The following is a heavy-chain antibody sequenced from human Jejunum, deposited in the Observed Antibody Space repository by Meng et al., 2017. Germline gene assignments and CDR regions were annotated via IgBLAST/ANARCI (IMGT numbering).Heavy chain of an antibody. V-gene: IGHV3-30*17. CDR3: ATLGGSWYKGWFDP. D-gene: IGHD6-13*01. Sequence: GESLKISCVASGFTFSRYPMHWVRQPPGRGLEWVAGLSYDGSNTKYADSVRGRVTISRDNSKNTVYLQMNSLRSEDTAVYYCATLGGSWYKGWFDPWGQGTLVTVSS. CDR2: LSYDGSNT. J-gene: IGHJ5*02. CDR1: GFTFSRYP.